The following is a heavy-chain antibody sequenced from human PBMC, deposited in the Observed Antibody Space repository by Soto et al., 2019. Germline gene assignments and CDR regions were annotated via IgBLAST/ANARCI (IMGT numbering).Heavy chain of an antibody. CDR3: AKNGLDNSPSAIDS. Sequence: GGSLRLSSAASGFTFRNNVLSWVRQAPGEGLDWVSGITGSGRDTYYADSVKGRFTISRDNSKNMVFLQMNSLRAEDTALYYCAKNGLDNSPSAIDSWGPGTLVTVSS. CDR1: GFTFRNNV. D-gene: IGHD2-8*01. J-gene: IGHJ4*02. CDR2: ITGSGRDT. V-gene: IGHV3-23*01.